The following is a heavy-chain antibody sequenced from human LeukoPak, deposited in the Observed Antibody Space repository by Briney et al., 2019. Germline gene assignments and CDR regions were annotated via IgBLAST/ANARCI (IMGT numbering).Heavy chain of an antibody. CDR3: AKGISPPLTMVRGVIINYYYYGTDV. Sequence: GGSLRLSCAASGFTFSSYAMSWVRQAPGKGLEWVSAISGSGGSTYYADSVKGRFTISRDNSKNTLYLQMNSLRAEDTAVYYCAKGISPPLTMVRGVIINYYYYGTDVWGQGTTVTVSS. D-gene: IGHD3-10*01. CDR1: GFTFSSYA. V-gene: IGHV3-23*01. J-gene: IGHJ6*02. CDR2: ISGSGGST.